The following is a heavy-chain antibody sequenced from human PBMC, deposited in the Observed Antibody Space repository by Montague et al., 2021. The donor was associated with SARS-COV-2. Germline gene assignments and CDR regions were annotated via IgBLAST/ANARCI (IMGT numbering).Heavy chain of an antibody. D-gene: IGHD3-10*01. CDR3: ARVSGVWFGELPRDYFYGMDV. J-gene: IGHJ6*02. Sequence: SLRLSCAASGFIFSRYCMSWVRQAPGKGLEWVVNIKQDGSEKFYVDSVKGRFTISRDNAKNSLFLQINSLRAEDTAVYYCARVSGVWFGELPRDYFYGMDVWGQGRTVTVSS. V-gene: IGHV3-7*01. CDR2: IKQDGSEK. CDR1: GFIFSRYC.